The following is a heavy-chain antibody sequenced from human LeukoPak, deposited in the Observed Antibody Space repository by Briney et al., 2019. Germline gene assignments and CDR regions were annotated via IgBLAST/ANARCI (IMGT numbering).Heavy chain of an antibody. CDR1: GFTLSSYA. D-gene: IGHD3-10*01. V-gene: IGHV3-23*01. CDR3: ARIGSGSYLVDY. J-gene: IGHJ4*02. Sequence: PGGSLRLSCAASGFTLSSYAMSWVRQAPGKGLEWVSAISDSGNTYHSDSVKGRFTISRDSSKNTLFLQMNRLRSDDTAVYYCARIGSGSYLVDYWGQGTLVTVSS. CDR2: ISDSGNT.